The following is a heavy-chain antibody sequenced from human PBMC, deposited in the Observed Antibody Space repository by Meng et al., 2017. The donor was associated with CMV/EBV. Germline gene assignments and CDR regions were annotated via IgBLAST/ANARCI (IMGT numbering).Heavy chain of an antibody. CDR3: AKDYDFWSGDYGLGYFDH. Sequence: GESLKISCAASEFIFSNYWMSWVRQAPGKGPEWLSFIRYDGSKGHYANSVKGRFTMSRDNSKDTVFLQMNRLRPEDTAVYYCAKDYDFWSGDYGLGYFDHWGQGTLVTVSS. J-gene: IGHJ4*02. V-gene: IGHV3-30*02. CDR1: EFIFSNYW. D-gene: IGHD3-3*01. CDR2: IRYDGSKG.